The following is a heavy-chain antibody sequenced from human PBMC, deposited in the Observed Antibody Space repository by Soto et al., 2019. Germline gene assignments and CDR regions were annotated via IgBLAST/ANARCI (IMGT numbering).Heavy chain of an antibody. CDR1: GFTFSNSA. J-gene: IGHJ4*02. D-gene: IGHD2-15*01. CDR3: AAEDYSRGGCCHFDY. Sequence: GASVKVSCKTSGFTFSNSAVQRVRQAPGQRLEWIGWIGVARGNTNYAQKVQGRATITRDMSTDTAYMELSSLTFEDTAVYYCAAEDYSRGGCCHFDYWGQGTLVTVSS. CDR2: IGVARGNT. V-gene: IGHV1-58*01.